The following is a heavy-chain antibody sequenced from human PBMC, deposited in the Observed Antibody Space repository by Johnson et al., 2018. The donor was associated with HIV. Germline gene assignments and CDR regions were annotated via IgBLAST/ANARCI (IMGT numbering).Heavy chain of an antibody. Sequence: VQLVESGGGVVRPGGSLRLSCAASGFTFDDYGMHWVRQAPGKGLEWVSGISWNSGSIGYADSVKGRFTISRENAKNSLYLQMNSLRAGDTAVYYCARVMYVGSSKSAAFDIWGQGTMVTVSS. CDR2: ISWNSGSI. CDR3: ARVMYVGSSKSAAFDI. CDR1: GFTFDDYG. J-gene: IGHJ3*02. D-gene: IGHD1-26*01. V-gene: IGHV3-9*01.